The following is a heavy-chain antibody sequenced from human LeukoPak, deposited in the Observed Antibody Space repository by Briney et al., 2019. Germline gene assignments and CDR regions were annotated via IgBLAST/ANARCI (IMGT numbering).Heavy chain of an antibody. Sequence: GGSLRLSCAAAGFTFSRIAMSWVRQAPGKGLEWVSAITGSGNRTYYAASVKGRFTISRDNSKNTLYLQMNSLEAADTAVYYCAKEGRIWFGELFGYYFDYWGQGTLVTVSS. CDR2: ITGSGNRT. D-gene: IGHD3-10*01. CDR1: GFTFSRIA. CDR3: AKEGRIWFGELFGYYFDY. J-gene: IGHJ4*02. V-gene: IGHV3-23*01.